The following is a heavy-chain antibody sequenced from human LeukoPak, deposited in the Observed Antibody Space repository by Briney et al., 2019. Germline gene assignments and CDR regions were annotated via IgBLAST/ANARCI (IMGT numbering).Heavy chain of an antibody. V-gene: IGHV3-21*01. Sequence: GGSLRLSCAASGFTFSSHWMHWVRQAPGKGLEWVSSISSSSTYIYYADSLKGRFTISRDNAKNSLYLQMNGLRAEDTAVYYCARGIPFDYWGQGTLVTVSS. CDR3: ARGIPFDY. J-gene: IGHJ4*02. CDR1: GFTFSSHW. CDR2: ISSSSTYI. D-gene: IGHD2-21*01.